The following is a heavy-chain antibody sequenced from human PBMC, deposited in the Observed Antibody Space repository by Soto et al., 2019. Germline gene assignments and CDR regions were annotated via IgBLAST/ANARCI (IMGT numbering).Heavy chain of an antibody. CDR3: ARDPPLSVLVVVATDDF. Sequence: GGSLRLSCVGSGFTFSNHNMNWVRQAPGKGLEWVSSISSSSSFRNYADSVKGRFSISRDNDKNLVYLQMDSLRAEDTAVYYCARDPPLSVLVVVATDDFWGQGTLVTVSS. V-gene: IGHV3-21*01. CDR1: GFTFSNHN. D-gene: IGHD2-21*01. J-gene: IGHJ4*02. CDR2: ISSSSSFR.